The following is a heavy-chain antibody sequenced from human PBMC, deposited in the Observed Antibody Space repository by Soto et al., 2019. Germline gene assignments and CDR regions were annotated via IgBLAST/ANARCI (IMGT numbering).Heavy chain of an antibody. Sequence: QVQLVQSGAEVKKPGASVKVSCKASGYTFTSYGIIWVRQAPGQGLEWMGWISAYNGNTNYAQKFQGRVTMTTDTSTRTAYMELRSLRSDGTAVYYCARDSLATFGVDYWGQGTLVTVSS. D-gene: IGHD3-16*01. CDR1: GYTFTSYG. CDR2: ISAYNGNT. CDR3: ARDSLATFGVDY. V-gene: IGHV1-18*01. J-gene: IGHJ4*02.